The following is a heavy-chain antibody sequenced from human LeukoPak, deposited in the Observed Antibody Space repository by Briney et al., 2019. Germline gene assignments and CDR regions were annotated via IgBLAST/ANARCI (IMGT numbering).Heavy chain of an antibody. CDR3: ARGDFDPGAFDI. CDR1: GGSISTYY. CDR2: IYYTGTT. Sequence: PSETLSLTCSVSGGSISTYYWSWIRQPPGKGLDWIGYIYYTGTTNYNPSLKSRVTMSVDVSKNQFSLKLTSVTAADTAVYYCARGDFDPGAFDIWGQGTMVTVSS. V-gene: IGHV4-59*01. D-gene: IGHD3-9*01. J-gene: IGHJ3*02.